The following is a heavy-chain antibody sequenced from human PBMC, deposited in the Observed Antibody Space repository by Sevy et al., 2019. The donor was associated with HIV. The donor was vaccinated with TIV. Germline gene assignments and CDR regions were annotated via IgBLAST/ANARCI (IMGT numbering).Heavy chain of an antibody. CDR3: VRADPDQHFDS. V-gene: IGHV1-46*01. J-gene: IGHJ4*02. Sequence: ASVKVSCKASGDTFTNNYIHWVRQAPGQGLDWMGMVDPSAGNTTYAQKFQGRVTMTRDTSTSIPYMDLSSLRSEDTAVYYCVRADPDQHFDSWGQGTLVTVSS. CDR2: VDPSAGNT. CDR1: GDTFTNNY.